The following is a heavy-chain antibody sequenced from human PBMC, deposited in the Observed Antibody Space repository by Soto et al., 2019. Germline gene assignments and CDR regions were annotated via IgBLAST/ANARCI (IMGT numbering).Heavy chain of an antibody. D-gene: IGHD4-17*01. CDR1: GGSISSYY. J-gene: IGHJ5*02. CDR2: IYTSGST. V-gene: IGHV4-4*07. CDR3: ARDPRGPAHRPVYYGDYNWFDP. Sequence: SETLSLTCTVSGGSISSYYWSWIRQPAGKGLEWIGRIYTSGSTNYNPSLKSRVTMSVDTSKNQFSLKLSSVTAADTAVYYCARDPRGPAHRPVYYGDYNWFDPWGQETLVTVSS.